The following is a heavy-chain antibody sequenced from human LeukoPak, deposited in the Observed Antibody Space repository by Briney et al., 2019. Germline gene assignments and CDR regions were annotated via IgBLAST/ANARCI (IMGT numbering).Heavy chain of an antibody. Sequence: ASVKVSCKASGYTSSSTAIHWVRQAPGQGLEWMGWINTNTGNPTYAQGFTGRFVFSLDTSVSTAYLQISSLKAEDTAVYYCARSGGSGSYYARYYYYYMDVWGKGTTVTVSS. J-gene: IGHJ6*03. V-gene: IGHV7-4-1*02. CDR1: GYTSSSTA. CDR3: ARSGGSGSYYARYYYYYMDV. D-gene: IGHD3-10*01. CDR2: INTNTGNP.